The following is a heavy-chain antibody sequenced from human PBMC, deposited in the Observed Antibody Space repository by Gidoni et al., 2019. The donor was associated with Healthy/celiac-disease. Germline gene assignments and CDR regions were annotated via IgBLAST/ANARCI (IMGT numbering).Heavy chain of an antibody. CDR2: ISYDGSNK. CDR3: AKDRSKPNLYSSSPKRAGMDV. Sequence: QVQLVESGGGVVQPGRSLRLSCAASGFTFSSYGMHWVRQAPGKGLEWVAVISYDGSNKYYADSVKGRFTISRDNSKNTLYLQMNSLRAEDTAVYYCAKDRSKPNLYSSSPKRAGMDVWGQGTTVTVSS. CDR1: GFTFSSYG. D-gene: IGHD6-13*01. J-gene: IGHJ6*02. V-gene: IGHV3-30*18.